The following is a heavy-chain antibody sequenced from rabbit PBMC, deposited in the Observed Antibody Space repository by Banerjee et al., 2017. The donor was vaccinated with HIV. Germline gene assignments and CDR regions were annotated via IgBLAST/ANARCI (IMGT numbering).Heavy chain of an antibody. CDR3: ARDAYVGSGAYNL. Sequence: QSLEESGGDLVKPGASLTLTCTASGFSFSNTYYMCWVRQAPGKGLEWIACIYPGSSGSTYYASWAKGRFTISKTSSTTVTLRMTSLTDADTATYFCARDAYVGSGAYNLWGPGTLVTVS. V-gene: IGHV1S40*01. CDR2: IYPGSSGST. CDR1: GFSFSNTYY. D-gene: IGHD4-2*01. J-gene: IGHJ4*01.